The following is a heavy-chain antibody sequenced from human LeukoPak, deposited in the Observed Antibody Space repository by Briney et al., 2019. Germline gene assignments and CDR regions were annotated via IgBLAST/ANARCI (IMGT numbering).Heavy chain of an antibody. Sequence: SETLSLTCTVSGGSITTNSYYWGWIRQPPGKGLEWIGSISYSGSTYYNPSLKSRVTIAVDRPKNQVSLKLMSMTAADTAVYYCARIHFQFYYMDVWGKGTTVTVSS. V-gene: IGHV4-39*07. CDR1: GGSITTNSYY. D-gene: IGHD2/OR15-2a*01. CDR2: ISYSGST. CDR3: ARIHFQFYYMDV. J-gene: IGHJ6*03.